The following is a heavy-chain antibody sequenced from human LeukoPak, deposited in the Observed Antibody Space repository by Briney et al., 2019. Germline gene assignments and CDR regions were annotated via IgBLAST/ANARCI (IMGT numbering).Heavy chain of an antibody. CDR3: ARASLIATLPAPLDY. V-gene: IGHV1-46*04. J-gene: IGHJ4*02. D-gene: IGHD6-6*01. Sequence: ASVKVSCKASGYTFTTYYMHWVRQAPGQGLEWMGIINPRSGSTDYAHNLQGRVTMTRDTSTSTVYMELSSLRSEDTAVYYCARASLIATLPAPLDYWGLGTLVTVSS. CDR1: GYTFTTYY. CDR2: INPRSGST.